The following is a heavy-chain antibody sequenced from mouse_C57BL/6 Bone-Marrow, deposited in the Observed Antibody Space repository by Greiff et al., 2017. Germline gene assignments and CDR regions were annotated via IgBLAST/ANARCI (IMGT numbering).Heavy chain of an antibody. CDR1: GFNIKDDY. D-gene: IGHD2-5*01. V-gene: IGHV14-4*01. Sequence: EVQVVESGAELVRPGASVKLSCTASGFNIKDDYMHWVKQRPEQGLEWIGWIDPENGDTEYASKFQGKATITADTSSNTAYLQLSSLTSEDTAVYYCTTYYSNSYYFDYWGQGTTLTVSS. CDR3: TTYYSNSYYFDY. J-gene: IGHJ2*01. CDR2: IDPENGDT.